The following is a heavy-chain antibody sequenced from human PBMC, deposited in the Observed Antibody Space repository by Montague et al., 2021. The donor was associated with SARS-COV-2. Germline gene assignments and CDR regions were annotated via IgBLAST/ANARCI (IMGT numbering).Heavy chain of an antibody. CDR2: IYYSGST. CDR3: ARQKMGSVTIFGVVMHDRWFDP. D-gene: IGHD3-3*01. V-gene: IGHV4-39*01. CDR1: GGSISSSSYY. Sequence: SETLSLTCTVAGGSISSSSYYWGWIRQPPGKGLEWIGNIYYSGSTYYXXXLKSRVTISVDTSKNQFSLKLSSVTAADTAVYYCARQKMGSVTIFGVVMHDRWFDPRCQGTLVTVSS. J-gene: IGHJ5*02.